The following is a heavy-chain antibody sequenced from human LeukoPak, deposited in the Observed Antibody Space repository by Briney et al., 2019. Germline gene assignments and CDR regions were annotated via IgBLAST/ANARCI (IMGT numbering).Heavy chain of an antibody. D-gene: IGHD3-10*01. V-gene: IGHV3-23*01. J-gene: IGHJ6*02. CDR3: AKAHGSGSSYYYYYGMDV. CDR2: ISGSDSNT. CDR1: RFTFSTYA. Sequence: VSLRLSSSASRFTFSTYAMIWLRQAPGKGRKGVSAISGSDSNTYYADSVKGRFTTSRDNSKNTLYLQMNSLRGDDTAVYYCAKAHGSGSSYYYYYGMDVWGQGTTVTVSS.